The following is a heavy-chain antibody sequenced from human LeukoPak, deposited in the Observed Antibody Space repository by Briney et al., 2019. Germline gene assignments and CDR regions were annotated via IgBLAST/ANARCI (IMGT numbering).Heavy chain of an antibody. Sequence: PGGSLRLSCAASGFTFSSYSMNWVRQAPGKGLEWVSSISSSSSYIYYADSVKGRFTISRDNAKNSLYLQMNSLRAEDTAVYYCARDLGSGGRENMDVWGKGTTVTVSS. D-gene: IGHD1-26*01. CDR1: GFTFSSYS. CDR3: ARDLGSGGRENMDV. V-gene: IGHV3-21*01. CDR2: ISSSSSYI. J-gene: IGHJ6*03.